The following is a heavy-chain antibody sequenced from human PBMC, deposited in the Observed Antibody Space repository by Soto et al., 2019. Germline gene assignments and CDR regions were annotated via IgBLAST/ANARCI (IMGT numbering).Heavy chain of an antibody. V-gene: IGHV1-18*01. CDR2: ISAYNGNT. CDR3: ARDLRDIVVVPAAISYYHYGMDV. J-gene: IGHJ6*02. D-gene: IGHD2-2*01. CDR1: GYTFTSYG. Sequence: ASVKVSCKASGYTFTSYGISWVRQAPGQGLEWMGWISAYNGNTNYAQKLQGRVTMTTDTSTSTAYMELRSLRSDDTAVYYCARDLRDIVVVPAAISYYHYGMDVWGQGTTVTVSS.